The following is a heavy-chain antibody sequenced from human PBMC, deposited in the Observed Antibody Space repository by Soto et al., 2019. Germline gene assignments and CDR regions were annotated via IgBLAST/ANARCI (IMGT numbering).Heavy chain of an antibody. V-gene: IGHV1-3*01. CDR1: GYTFTSYA. J-gene: IGHJ4*02. Sequence: QVQLVQSGAEVKKPGASVKVSCKASGYTFTSYAMHWVRQAPGQRLEWMGWINAGNGNTKYSQKFQGRVTITRDTSASKAYMELSSLRSEDTAVYYCARGRIQLWLMCDYWGQGTLVTVSS. CDR2: INAGNGNT. D-gene: IGHD5-18*01. CDR3: ARGRIQLWLMCDY.